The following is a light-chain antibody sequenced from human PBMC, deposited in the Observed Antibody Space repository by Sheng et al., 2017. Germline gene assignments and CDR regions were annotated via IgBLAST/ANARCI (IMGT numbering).Light chain of an antibody. Sequence: QSALNQPASVSGSPGQSITISCTGVSSDVGAYSYISWYQQHPDKAPKIIIYDVNYRPSGASNRFSGSKSGNTASLTIAGLQAEDEADYYCSSYISGSNWVFGGGTKLTVL. J-gene: IGLJ3*02. V-gene: IGLV2-14*03. CDR2: DVN. CDR3: SSYISGSNWV. CDR1: SSDVGAYSY.